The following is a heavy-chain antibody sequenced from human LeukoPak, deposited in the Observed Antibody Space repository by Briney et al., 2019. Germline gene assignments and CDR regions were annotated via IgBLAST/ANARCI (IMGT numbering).Heavy chain of an antibody. V-gene: IGHV4-59*01. CDR1: GGSISNYY. J-gene: IGHJ4*02. CDR2: IYYSGST. Sequence: SETLSLTCTVPGGSISNYYWSWIRQPPGKGLEWIGYIYYSGSTNYNPSLKSRVTISVDTSNNQFSLNLNSVTAADTAVYYCARGNIAVAGVIDSWGQGTLVTVSS. CDR3: ARGNIAVAGVIDS. D-gene: IGHD6-19*01.